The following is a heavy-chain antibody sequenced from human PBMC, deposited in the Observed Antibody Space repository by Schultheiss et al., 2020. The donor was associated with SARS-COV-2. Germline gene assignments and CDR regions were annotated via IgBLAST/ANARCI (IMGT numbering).Heavy chain of an antibody. CDR2: IYHSGST. CDR1: GGSISSYS. J-gene: IGHJ4*02. V-gene: IGHV4-30-2*05. Sequence: QTLSLTCTVSGGSISSYSWSWIRQPPGKGLEWIGYIYHSGSTYYNPSLKSRVIISVDTSKNQFSLKLSSVTAADTAVYYCARVVAAAGSFDYWGQGTLVTVSS. D-gene: IGHD6-13*01. CDR3: ARVVAAAGSFDY.